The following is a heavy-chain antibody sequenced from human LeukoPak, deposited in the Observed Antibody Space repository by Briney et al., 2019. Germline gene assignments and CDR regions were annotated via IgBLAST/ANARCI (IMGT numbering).Heavy chain of an antibody. CDR3: ARAKRTAAHYDY. CDR1: GGSFTGYY. Sequence: PSETLSLTCAVYGGSFTGYYWSWIRQPPGTGLEWLGEINYSGNTNYNPSLESRVTISVDTSKNQFSLKLSSVTAADTAVYYCARAKRTAAHYDYWGQGTLVTVSS. V-gene: IGHV4-34*01. CDR2: INYSGNT. J-gene: IGHJ4*02. D-gene: IGHD6-13*01.